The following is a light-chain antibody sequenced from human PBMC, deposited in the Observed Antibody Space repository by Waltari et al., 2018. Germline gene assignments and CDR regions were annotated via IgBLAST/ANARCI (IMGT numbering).Light chain of an antibody. CDR1: TLRRHL. J-gene: IGLJ3*02. Sequence: SSELTQDPAVSVALGQTVRITCQGDTLRRHLASWFQQKPGQTPVVVVHGENNRPSGIPGRFSGSRSGNTVSLTIAGVQAEDEADYYCNSRDSSGDRLVFGGGTKLTVL. V-gene: IGLV3-19*01. CDR2: GEN. CDR3: NSRDSSGDRLV.